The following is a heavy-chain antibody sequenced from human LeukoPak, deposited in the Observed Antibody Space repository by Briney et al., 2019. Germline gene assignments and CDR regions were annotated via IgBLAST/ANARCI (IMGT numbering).Heavy chain of an antibody. CDR2: IYPGDSAT. Sequence: GESLQISCQASGSMFTSYWIGWVRQLPGKGLEWMGIIYPGDSATRYSPSFHGQATISPHKSISTAYLQWSSLKASNTAIYYCARRVESSSWTFDYWGQGTLVTVST. J-gene: IGHJ4*02. CDR1: GSMFTSYW. CDR3: ARRVESSSWTFDY. V-gene: IGHV5-51*01. D-gene: IGHD6-13*01.